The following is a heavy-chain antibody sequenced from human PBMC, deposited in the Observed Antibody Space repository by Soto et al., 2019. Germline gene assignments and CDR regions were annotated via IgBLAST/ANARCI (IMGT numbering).Heavy chain of an antibody. CDR1: GGSISSYY. V-gene: IGHV4-59*01. J-gene: IGHJ6*02. CDR2: IYYSGST. Sequence: SETLSLTCTVSGGSISSYYWSWIRQPPGKGLEWIGYIYYSGSTNYNPSLKSRVTISVDTSKNQFSLKLSSVTAADTAVYYCARGSPAYYGMDVWGQGTTVTVS. D-gene: IGHD3-10*01. CDR3: ARGSPAYYGMDV.